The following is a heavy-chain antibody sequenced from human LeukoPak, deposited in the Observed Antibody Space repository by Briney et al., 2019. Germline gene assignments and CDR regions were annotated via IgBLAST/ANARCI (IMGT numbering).Heavy chain of an antibody. Sequence: SETLSLTCTVSDGSVSGYYWSWIRQPPGKGLEWIGYIYSSGTTNYNPSLKGRVAISVDTSKNQFSLKLNSVTAADTAVYYCAREDPQTKVPEGMDVWGQGTTVTVSS. J-gene: IGHJ6*02. CDR2: IYSSGTT. V-gene: IGHV4-59*02. CDR3: AREDPQTKVPEGMDV. D-gene: IGHD4/OR15-4a*01. CDR1: DGSVSGYY.